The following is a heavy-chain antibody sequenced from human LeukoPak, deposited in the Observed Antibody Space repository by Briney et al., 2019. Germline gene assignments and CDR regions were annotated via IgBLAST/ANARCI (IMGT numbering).Heavy chain of an antibody. V-gene: IGHV3-21*01. Sequence: GGSLRLSCAASGFTFSSYSMNWVRQAPGKGLEWVSSISSSSSSYIYYADSVKGRFTISRDNAKNSLYLQMNSLRAEDTAVYYCARDTIAAPGDLDYWGQGTLVTVSS. CDR2: ISSSSSSYI. CDR3: ARDTIAAPGDLDY. D-gene: IGHD6-6*01. CDR1: GFTFSSYS. J-gene: IGHJ4*02.